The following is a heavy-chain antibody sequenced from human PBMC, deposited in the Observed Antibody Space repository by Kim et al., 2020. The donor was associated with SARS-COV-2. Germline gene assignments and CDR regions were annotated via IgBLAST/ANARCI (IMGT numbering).Heavy chain of an antibody. D-gene: IGHD3-9*01. CDR2: FDPEDGET. V-gene: IGHV1-24*01. Sequence: ASVKVSCKVSGYTLTELSMHWVRQAPGKGLEWMGGFDPEDGETIYAQKFQGRVTMTEDTSTDTTYMELSSLRSDDTAVYYCATVPYYDFLTGFHNPNNWFDPWGQGTLVTVSS. J-gene: IGHJ5*02. CDR3: ATVPYYDFLTGFHNPNNWFDP. CDR1: GYTLTELS.